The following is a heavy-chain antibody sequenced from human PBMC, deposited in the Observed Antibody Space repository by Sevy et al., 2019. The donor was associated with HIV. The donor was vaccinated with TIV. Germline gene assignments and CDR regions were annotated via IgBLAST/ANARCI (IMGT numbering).Heavy chain of an antibody. Sequence: ASVKVSCKASGYTFTSYDINWVRHATGQGLEWMGWMNRNSGNTGYAQKFQGRVTMTRNTSICTAYMELSSLRSEDTAVHYSARGGYDFWSGYYLVGYYYGMDVWGQGTTVTVSS. CDR2: MNRNSGNT. J-gene: IGHJ6*02. D-gene: IGHD3-3*01. V-gene: IGHV1-8*01. CDR3: ARGGYDFWSGYYLVGYYYGMDV. CDR1: GYTFTSYD.